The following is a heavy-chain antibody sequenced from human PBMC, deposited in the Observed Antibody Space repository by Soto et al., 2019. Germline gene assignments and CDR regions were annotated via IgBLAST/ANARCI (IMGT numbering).Heavy chain of an antibody. CDR2: IDRSATT. CDR3: SRQVSYSDSLRNYFDK. CDR1: SGSISSSGYY. D-gene: IGHD3-3*01. V-gene: IGHV4-39*01. Sequence: QLRLQESGPGLVKPSETLALTCSVSSGSISSSGYYWDWIRQPPGKGLEWIGSIDRSATTYYNPSLKGRVTMSVDTSKNQFSLRLTSASAADTAVYYCSRQVSYSDSLRNYFDKWGQGTLVTVSS. J-gene: IGHJ4*02.